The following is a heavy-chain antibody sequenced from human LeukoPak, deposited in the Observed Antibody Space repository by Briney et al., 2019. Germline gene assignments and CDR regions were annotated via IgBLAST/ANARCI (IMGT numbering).Heavy chain of an antibody. CDR3: CGYSDY. Sequence: PGGSLRLSCAASGFTFSSYAMHWVRQAPGKGLEWVAVISYDGSNKYYADSVKGRFTISRDNSKNTLYLQMNSLRAEDTAVYYCCGYSDYWGQGTLVTVSS. J-gene: IGHJ4*02. CDR2: ISYDGSNK. V-gene: IGHV3-30*04. D-gene: IGHD5-18*01. CDR1: GFTFSSYA.